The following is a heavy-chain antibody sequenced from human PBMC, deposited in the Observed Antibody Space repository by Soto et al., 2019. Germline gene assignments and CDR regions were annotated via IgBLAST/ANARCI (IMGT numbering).Heavy chain of an antibody. CDR2: ISYDGSNK. CDR1: GFTFSSYG. Sequence: GGSLRLSCAASGFTFSSYGMHWVRQAPGKGLEWVAVISYDGSNKYYADSVKGRFTISRDNSKNTLYLQMNSLRAEDTAVYYCAKDILWFGELSYFDYWGQGTLVTVSS. J-gene: IGHJ4*02. V-gene: IGHV3-30*18. D-gene: IGHD3-10*01. CDR3: AKDILWFGELSYFDY.